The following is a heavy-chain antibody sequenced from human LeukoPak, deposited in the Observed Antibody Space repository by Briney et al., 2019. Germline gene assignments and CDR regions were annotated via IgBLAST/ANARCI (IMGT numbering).Heavy chain of an antibody. V-gene: IGHV1-46*01. CDR1: GYTFTSYY. Sequence: ASVKVSCKASGYTFTSYYMHWVRQAPGQGLEWMGTINPSGGSRSYAQKFQGRVTMTRGTSTSTVYMELSSLRSEDTAVYFCARDACSSTICQAGGNWFDPWGQGTLVIVS. J-gene: IGHJ5*02. CDR3: ARDACSSTICQAGGNWFDP. D-gene: IGHD2-2*01. CDR2: INPSGGSR.